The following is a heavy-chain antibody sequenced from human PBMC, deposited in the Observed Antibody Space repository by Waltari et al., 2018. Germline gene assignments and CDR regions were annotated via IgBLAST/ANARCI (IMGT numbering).Heavy chain of an antibody. CDR2: INPSSGDT. CDR1: GYTFTGYS. V-gene: IGHV1-2*02. J-gene: IGHJ4*02. Sequence: QVQLVQSGAEVKEPGASVKVSCKASGYTFTGYSMHWVRQAPGQGLEWMGWINPSSGDTNYAQKFQGRVTMTRDTSISTAYMELSRLRSDDTAVYYCARLQLATAFDYWGQGTLVTVSS. CDR3: ARLQLATAFDY. D-gene: IGHD2-2*01.